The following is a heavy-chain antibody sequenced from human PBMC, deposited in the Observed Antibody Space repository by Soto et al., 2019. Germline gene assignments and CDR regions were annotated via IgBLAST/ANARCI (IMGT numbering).Heavy chain of an antibody. J-gene: IGHJ1*01. Sequence: QVQLEQSGAEVRKPGASVKVSCKASGYTFTGYYIHWVRQAPGQGLEWMGWINPNGGVANYAPKFRGRVTMTRDTSISTAYLEVTRLTSDDTALYYCSRVAWSFAGMDSWGQGTLVTGSS. CDR2: INPNGGVA. CDR1: GYTFTGYY. V-gene: IGHV1-2*02. D-gene: IGHD3-9*01. CDR3: SRVAWSFAGMDS.